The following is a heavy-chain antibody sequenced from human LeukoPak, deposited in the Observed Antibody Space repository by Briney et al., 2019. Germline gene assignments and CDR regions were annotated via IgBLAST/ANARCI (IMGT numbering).Heavy chain of an antibody. Sequence: SETLSLTCTVSGGSIISYYWSWIRQPPGKGLEWIGYIYYSGSTNYNPSLKSRVTISVDTSKNQFSLKLISVTAADTAVYYCASISGSGSYYLDYWGQGTLVTVSS. CDR1: GGSIISYY. J-gene: IGHJ4*02. D-gene: IGHD3-10*01. V-gene: IGHV4-59*01. CDR3: ASISGSGSYYLDY. CDR2: IYYSGST.